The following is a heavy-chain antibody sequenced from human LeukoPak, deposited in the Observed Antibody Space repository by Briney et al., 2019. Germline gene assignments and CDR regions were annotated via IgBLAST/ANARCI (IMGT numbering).Heavy chain of an antibody. D-gene: IGHD4-11*01. CDR1: GFTFSSDS. V-gene: IGHV3-21*01. CDR3: ARDRSYSNSMDV. Sequence: GGSLRLSCAVSGFTFSSDSMNWVRQAPGTGLEWVSSISSSSSYIYYADSVKGRFTISRDNDKTSLYLQMNSLRAEDTAVYYCARDRSYSNSMDVWGQGTPVTVSS. CDR2: ISSSSSYI. J-gene: IGHJ6*02.